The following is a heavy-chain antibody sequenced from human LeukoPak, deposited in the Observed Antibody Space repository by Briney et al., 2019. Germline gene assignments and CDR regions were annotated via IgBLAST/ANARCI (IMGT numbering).Heavy chain of an antibody. D-gene: IGHD3-10*01. V-gene: IGHV4-59*01. CDR1: GGPISSYY. Sequence: SETLSLTCTVSGGPISSYYWSWIRQPPGKGLEWIGYIYYSGSTNYNPSLKSRVTISVDTSKNQFSLKLSSVTAADTAVYYCARGPMVRVRGFDIWGQGTMVTVSS. J-gene: IGHJ3*02. CDR3: ARGPMVRVRGFDI. CDR2: IYYSGST.